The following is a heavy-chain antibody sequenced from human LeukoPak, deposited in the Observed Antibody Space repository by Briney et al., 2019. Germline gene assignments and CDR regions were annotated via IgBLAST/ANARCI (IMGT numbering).Heavy chain of an antibody. CDR3: AKGRLGRYYDSSGLNFDY. CDR2: IYYGGST. J-gene: IGHJ4*02. Sequence: PSETLSLTCTVSGGSISSSSYYWSWIRQPPGKGLEWIGYIYYGGSTNYNPSLKSRVSISVDRSRNQFSLRLSSVTAADTAVYYCAKGRLGRYYDSSGLNFDYWGQGTLVTVSS. V-gene: IGHV4-61*05. D-gene: IGHD3-22*01. CDR1: GGSISSSSYY.